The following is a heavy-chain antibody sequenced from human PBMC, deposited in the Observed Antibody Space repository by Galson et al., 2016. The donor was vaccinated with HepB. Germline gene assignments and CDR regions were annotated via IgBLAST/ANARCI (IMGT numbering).Heavy chain of an antibody. CDR1: GFTFSSYW. Sequence: SLRLSCAASGFTFSSYWMSWVRQAPGKGLEWVANISQDGSEKSYVDSVKGRFTISRDNARNSLYLQMDSLRAEDTAVYYCASHFALGIGDWYFDLWGRGTLVTVSS. V-gene: IGHV3-7*01. J-gene: IGHJ2*01. CDR3: ASHFALGIGDWYFDL. CDR2: ISQDGSEK. D-gene: IGHD7-27*01.